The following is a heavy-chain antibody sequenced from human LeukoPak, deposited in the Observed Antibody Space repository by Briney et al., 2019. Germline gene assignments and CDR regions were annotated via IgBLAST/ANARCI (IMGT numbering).Heavy chain of an antibody. CDR2: INHSGST. CDR3: ARLEYSSGWRDGMDV. Sequence: PSETLSLTCAVYGGSFSGYYWSWIRQPPGKGLEWIGEINHSGSTNYNPSLKSRVTISVDTSKNQFSLKLSSVTAADTAVYYCARLEYSSGWRDGMDVWGQGTTVTVSS. J-gene: IGHJ6*02. V-gene: IGHV4-34*01. CDR1: GGSFSGYY. D-gene: IGHD6-19*01.